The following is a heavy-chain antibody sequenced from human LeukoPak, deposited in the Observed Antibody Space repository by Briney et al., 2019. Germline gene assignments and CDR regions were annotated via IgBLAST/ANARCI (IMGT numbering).Heavy chain of an antibody. CDR2: IVPILGIA. CDR3: ASPLGRSYYGSGSFDY. V-gene: IGHV1-69*04. D-gene: IGHD3-10*01. Sequence: GASVKVSCKASGYTFTSYGISWVRQAPGQGLEWMGRIVPILGIANYAQKFQGRVTITADKSTSTAYMELSSLRSEDTAVYYCASPLGRSYYGSGSFDYWGQGTLVTVSS. J-gene: IGHJ4*02. CDR1: GYTFTSYG.